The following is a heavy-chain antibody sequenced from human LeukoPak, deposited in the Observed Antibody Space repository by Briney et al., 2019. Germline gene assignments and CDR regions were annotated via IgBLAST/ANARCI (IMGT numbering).Heavy chain of an antibody. Sequence: GGSLRLSCAASGFTFSNYAMNWVRQTPDRVLEWVASISYDGKKDFYADSVKGRFTISRDNSKNTLYLQMNSLRAEDTAVYYCAKDRGGSYDYFDYWGQGTLVTVSS. J-gene: IGHJ4*02. D-gene: IGHD1-26*01. CDR1: GFTFSNYA. V-gene: IGHV3-30*04. CDR2: ISYDGKKD. CDR3: AKDRGGSYDYFDY.